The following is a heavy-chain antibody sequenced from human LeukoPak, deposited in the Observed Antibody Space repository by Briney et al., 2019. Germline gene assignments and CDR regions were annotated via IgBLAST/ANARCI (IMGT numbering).Heavy chain of an antibody. CDR3: AKGRTVVVITTLGDFDY. V-gene: IGHV3-23*01. J-gene: IGHJ4*02. CDR1: GFTFSSYA. D-gene: IGHD3-22*01. Sequence: GGSLRLSCAASGFTFSSYAMSWVRQAPGKGLEWVSAISGSGGSTYYADSVKGRFTISRDNSKNTLYLQMNSPRAEDTAVYYCAKGRTVVVITTLGDFDYWSQGTLVTVSS. CDR2: ISGSGGST.